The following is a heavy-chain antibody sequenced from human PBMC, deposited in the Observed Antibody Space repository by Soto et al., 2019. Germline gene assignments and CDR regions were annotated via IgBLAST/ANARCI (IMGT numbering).Heavy chain of an antibody. D-gene: IGHD3-10*01. Sequence: EVQLVESGGGLVQPGGSLRLSCAVSGFTFNRYWMTWVRQAPGKGLEWVANMNQDGSEKYYVDSVKGRFTISRDNAKNSLYLQMSSLRVEDTAGYYCARAGELWFGESYFDYGGQGTLVTVSS. CDR1: GFTFNRYW. V-gene: IGHV3-7*04. CDR2: MNQDGSEK. CDR3: ARAGELWFGESYFDY. J-gene: IGHJ4*02.